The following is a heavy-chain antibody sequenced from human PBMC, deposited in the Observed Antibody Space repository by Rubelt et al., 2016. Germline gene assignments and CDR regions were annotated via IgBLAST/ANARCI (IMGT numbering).Heavy chain of an antibody. V-gene: IGHV3-33*01. CDR3: GRDWGKGNSYYIDV. D-gene: IGHD4-23*01. Sequence: TFTSYGMHWVRQAPGKGLESVAVIWSDGRNKDYADSVKGRFTISRDNSKNTLYLEINSLRGEDTAVYYCGRDWGKGNSYYIDVWGKGTTVTVSS. CDR2: IWSDGRNK. CDR1: TFTSYG. J-gene: IGHJ6*03.